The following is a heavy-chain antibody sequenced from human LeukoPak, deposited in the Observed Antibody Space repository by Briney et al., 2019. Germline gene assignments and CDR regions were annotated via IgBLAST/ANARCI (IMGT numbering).Heavy chain of an antibody. J-gene: IGHJ4*02. Sequence: PGKSLRLSCAASGFTFSSYAMHWVRQAPGKGLEWVAVVSYDGSNKYYADSVKGRFTISRDNSKNTLYLQMNSLRAEDTAVYYCARDPRIAAAWDYWGQGTLVTVSS. CDR1: GFTFSSYA. CDR3: ARDPRIAAAWDY. V-gene: IGHV3-30-3*01. CDR2: VSYDGSNK. D-gene: IGHD6-13*01.